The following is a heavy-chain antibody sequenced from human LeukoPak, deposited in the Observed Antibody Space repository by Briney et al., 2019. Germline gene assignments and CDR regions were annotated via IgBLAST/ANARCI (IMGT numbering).Heavy chain of an antibody. Sequence: GGSLRLSCAASGFTFSSYAMSRVRQAPGKGLEWVSGISGSGGTKYYADSVKGRFTISRDNYKNILYLQMNSLSAEDTAVYYCAKDRGGDFYDDFDIWGQGTLVTVSS. J-gene: IGHJ3*02. D-gene: IGHD2-21*01. CDR1: GFTFSSYA. V-gene: IGHV3-23*01. CDR3: AKDRGGDFYDDFDI. CDR2: ISGSGGTK.